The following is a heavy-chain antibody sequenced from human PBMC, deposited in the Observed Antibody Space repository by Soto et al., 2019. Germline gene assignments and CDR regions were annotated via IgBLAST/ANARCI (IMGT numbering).Heavy chain of an antibody. J-gene: IGHJ6*02. Sequence: PGGSLRLSCAASGFTFSSYAMSWVRQAPGKGLDWVSAISGSGGSTYYADSVKGRFTISRDNSKNTLYLQMNSLRAEDTAVYYCANGYCSGGSCYYYYYGMDVWGQGTTVTVSS. V-gene: IGHV3-23*01. CDR2: ISGSGGST. CDR1: GFTFSSYA. CDR3: ANGYCSGGSCYYYYYGMDV. D-gene: IGHD2-15*01.